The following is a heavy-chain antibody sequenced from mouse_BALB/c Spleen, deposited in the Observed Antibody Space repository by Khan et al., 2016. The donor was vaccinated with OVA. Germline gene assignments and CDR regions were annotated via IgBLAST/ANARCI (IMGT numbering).Heavy chain of an antibody. V-gene: IGHV3-2*02. CDR1: GYSITSGYA. CDR2: IRYSGVT. CDR3: ARGNYYGYYFDY. Sequence: VQLKQSGPGLVKPSQSLSLTCTVTGYSITSGYARNWIRQFLGNKLEWMGYIRYSGVTSYTPSLKSQISITRDTSKNQFFLQLTSVTTEDTATYYCARGNYYGYYFDYWGQGTTLTVSS. D-gene: IGHD1-1*01. J-gene: IGHJ2*01.